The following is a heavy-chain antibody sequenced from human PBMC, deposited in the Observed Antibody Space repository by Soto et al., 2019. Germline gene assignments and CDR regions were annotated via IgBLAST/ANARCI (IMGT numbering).Heavy chain of an antibody. J-gene: IGHJ4*02. V-gene: IGHV1-69*13. CDR1: GGTFSSYA. CDR3: ARVRAHDYGLYYFDY. D-gene: IGHD4-17*01. Sequence: SVKVSCKASGGTFSSYAISWVRQAPGQGLEWMGGIIPIFGTANYAQKFQGSVTITADESTSTAYMELSSLRSEDTAVYYCARVRAHDYGLYYFDYWGQGTLVTVSS. CDR2: IIPIFGTA.